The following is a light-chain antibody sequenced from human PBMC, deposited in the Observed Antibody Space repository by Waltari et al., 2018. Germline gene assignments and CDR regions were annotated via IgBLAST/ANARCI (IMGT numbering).Light chain of an antibody. Sequence: DIQMTQSPSTLSASVGDRVTITCRASQSISSWLSWYQQKPGKAPKLLIYKASSLESGVTSRVSGSRSGTESTLSIRSRQPDDFATYYCTQYNSPCTFDQWPKVAIK. V-gene: IGKV1-5*03. CDR3: TQYNSPCT. CDR1: QSISSW. CDR2: KAS. J-gene: IGKJ1*01.